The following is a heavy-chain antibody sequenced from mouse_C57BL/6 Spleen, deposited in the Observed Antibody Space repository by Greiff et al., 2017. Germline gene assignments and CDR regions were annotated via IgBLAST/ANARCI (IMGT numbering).Heavy chain of an antibody. CDR1: GYTFTDYN. CDR2: INPNNGGT. Sequence: VQLQQSGPELVKPGASVKIPCKASGYTFTDYNMDWVKQSHGKSLEWIGDINPNNGGTNYNQKFKGKATLTVDKSSSTAYMELRRLTSEDTAVYYCARRGTPAWFAYWGQGTLVTVSA. V-gene: IGHV1-18*01. J-gene: IGHJ3*01. CDR3: ARRGTPAWFAY. D-gene: IGHD3-1*01.